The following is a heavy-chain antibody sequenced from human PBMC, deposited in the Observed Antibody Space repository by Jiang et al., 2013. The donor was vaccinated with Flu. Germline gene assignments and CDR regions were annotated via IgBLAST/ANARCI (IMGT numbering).Heavy chain of an antibody. CDR3: ARCMIPDNYYYGMDV. D-gene: IGHD2-8*01. V-gene: IGHV4-59*13. CDR1: GGSISSYY. CDR2: IYYSGST. Sequence: GLVKPSETLSLTCTVSGGSISSYYWSWIRQPPGKGLEWIGYIYYSGSTNYNPSLKSRVTISVDTSKNQFSLKLSSVTAADTAVYYCARCMIPDNYYYGMDVWGQGTTVTVSS. J-gene: IGHJ6*02.